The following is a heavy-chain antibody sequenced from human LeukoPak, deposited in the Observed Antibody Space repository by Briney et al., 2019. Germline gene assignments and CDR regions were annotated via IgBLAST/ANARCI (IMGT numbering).Heavy chain of an antibody. Sequence: GASVKVSCKASGYTFTSYDINWVRQAPGQGLEWVGWINPNSGGTNYAQKFQGWVTMTRDTSISTAYMELSRLRSDDTAVYYCARVYYDSSGSPGNAFDIWGQGTMVTVSS. CDR1: GYTFTSYD. V-gene: IGHV1-2*04. D-gene: IGHD3-22*01. CDR2: INPNSGGT. CDR3: ARVYYDSSGSPGNAFDI. J-gene: IGHJ3*02.